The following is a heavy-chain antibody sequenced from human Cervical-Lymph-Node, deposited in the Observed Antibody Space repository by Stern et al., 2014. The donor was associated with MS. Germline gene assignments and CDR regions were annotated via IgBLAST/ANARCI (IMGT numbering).Heavy chain of an antibody. Sequence: QLVQSGGGVVQPGRSLRLSCAASGFVFRRYALHWVRQVPGKGLEWVALISYDGRDKYYTDSVKGRFTVSRDNSNNTVDLEMNSLRLEDTAVYYCAKGGSGSYLDWGQGSLVTVSS. V-gene: IGHV3-30*04. D-gene: IGHD1-26*01. CDR1: GFVFRRYA. CDR3: AKGGSGSYLD. CDR2: ISYDGRDK. J-gene: IGHJ4*02.